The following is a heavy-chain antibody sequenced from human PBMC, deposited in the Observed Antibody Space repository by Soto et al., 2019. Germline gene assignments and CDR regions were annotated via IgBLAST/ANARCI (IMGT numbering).Heavy chain of an antibody. D-gene: IGHD2-15*01. J-gene: IGHJ6*02. CDR1: GFTFSSYW. V-gene: IGHV3-74*01. CDR3: ASKRILDGMDV. Sequence: PGGSLRLSCAASGFTFSSYWMHWVRQAPGKGLVWVSRINSDGSSTSYADSVKGRFTISRDNAKNTLYLQMSSLRAEDTAVYYCASKRILDGMDVWGQGTTVTVSS. CDR2: INSDGSST.